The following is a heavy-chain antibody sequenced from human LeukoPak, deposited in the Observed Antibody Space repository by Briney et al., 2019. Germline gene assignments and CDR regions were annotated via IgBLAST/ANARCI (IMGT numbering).Heavy chain of an antibody. J-gene: IGHJ3*02. CDR2: INQDGREK. V-gene: IGHV3-7*01. Sequence: GGSLRLSCAASGSIFSSYWMTWVRQAPGKGLEWVASINQDGREKYYVDSVKGRFTISRDNTKNLVYLQINSLRAEDTAVHYWAREGGSSGWYDSFHIWGQGTMVTVSS. D-gene: IGHD6-19*01. CDR1: GSIFSSYW. CDR3: AREGGSSGWYDSFHI.